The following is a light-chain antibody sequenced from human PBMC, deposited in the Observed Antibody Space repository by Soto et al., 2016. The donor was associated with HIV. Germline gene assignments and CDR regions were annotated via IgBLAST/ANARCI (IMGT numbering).Light chain of an antibody. CDR1: QMINSY. CDR2: AAS. CDR3: LQDYSYPQT. J-gene: IGKJ2*01. Sequence: DIQMTQSPSSLSAYIGDRVTITCRASQMINSYLNWYQQKPGKAPKLLIYAASSLHVGVPSRFTGSGSGTDFSLTISNLQPEDFATYYCLQDYSYPQTFGQGTKLEIK. V-gene: IGKV1-39*01.